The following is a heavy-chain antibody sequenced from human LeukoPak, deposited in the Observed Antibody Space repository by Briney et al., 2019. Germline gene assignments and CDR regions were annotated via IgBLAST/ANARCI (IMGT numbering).Heavy chain of an antibody. V-gene: IGHV4-34*01. D-gene: IGHD2-2*01. CDR2: INHSGST. J-gene: IGHJ4*02. CDR3: ARGPPYRCSSTSCYFDY. Sequence: KPSETLSLTCAVYGGSFSGYYWSWLRQPPGKGLEWLGEINHSGSTNYNPSLKSRVTISVDTSKDQFSLKLSSVTAADTAVYYCARGPPYRCSSTSCYFDYWGQGTLVTVSS. CDR1: GGSFSGYY.